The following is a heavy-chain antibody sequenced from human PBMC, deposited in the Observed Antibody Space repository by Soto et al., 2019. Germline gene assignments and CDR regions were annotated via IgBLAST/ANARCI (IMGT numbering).Heavy chain of an antibody. CDR2: VYHSGTT. Sequence: PSETLSLTCAVSGASIGTNNWWSWVRQPPGKGLEWIGEVYHSGTTNCNPSLKSRVTISIDNSKNKFSLRLTSMTAADTAVYYCAAPGDVDFDYWSQGTMVTVYS. V-gene: IGHV4-4*02. CDR1: GASIGTNNW. J-gene: IGHJ4*02. CDR3: AAPGDVDFDY.